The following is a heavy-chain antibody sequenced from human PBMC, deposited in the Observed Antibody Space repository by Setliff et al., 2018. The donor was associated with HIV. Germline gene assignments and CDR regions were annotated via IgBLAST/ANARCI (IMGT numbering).Heavy chain of an antibody. Sequence: SVKVSCKASGGTFSSYAISWVRQAPGQGLEWMGGIMPIFGTGNYAQKFQGRVTITTDESTTTAYMELSSLRSEDTALHYCAGSILTGYYTFGADYWGQGTLVTVSS. CDR1: GGTFSSYA. D-gene: IGHD3-9*01. CDR2: IMPIFGTG. V-gene: IGHV1-69*05. J-gene: IGHJ4*02. CDR3: AGSILTGYYTFGADY.